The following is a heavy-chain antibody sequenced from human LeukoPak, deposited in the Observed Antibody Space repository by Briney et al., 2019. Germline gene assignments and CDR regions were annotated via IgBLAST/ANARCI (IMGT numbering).Heavy chain of an antibody. Sequence: ASVTVSCKTSGYTFTAYFMHWVRQAPGQGPEWMGRIDSKSGGANYAQHFPGRVTMTSAKSMSTAYMELRRLTSDDAAVYYCARDLDSTSNGDLDYWGQGTLVTVSS. CDR3: ARDLDSTSNGDLDY. J-gene: IGHJ4*02. CDR1: GYTFTAYF. CDR2: IDSKSGGA. D-gene: IGHD2-8*01. V-gene: IGHV1-2*06.